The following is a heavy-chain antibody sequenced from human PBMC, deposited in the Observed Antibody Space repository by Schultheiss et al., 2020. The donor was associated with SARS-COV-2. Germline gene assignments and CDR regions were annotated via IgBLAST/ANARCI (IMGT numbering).Heavy chain of an antibody. Sequence: LRLSCAVYGGSFSGYYWSWIRQPPGKGLEWIGEINHSGSTNYNPSLKSLVTISVDTSKNQFSLKLSSVTAADTAVYYCATTTGGNSRIDYWGQGTLVTVSS. D-gene: IGHD4-23*01. J-gene: IGHJ4*02. CDR2: INHSGST. CDR3: ATTTGGNSRIDY. V-gene: IGHV4-34*09. CDR1: GGSFSGYY.